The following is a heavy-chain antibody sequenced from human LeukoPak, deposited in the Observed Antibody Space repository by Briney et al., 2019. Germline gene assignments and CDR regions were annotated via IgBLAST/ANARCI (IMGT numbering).Heavy chain of an antibody. CDR2: INPKSGDT. CDR3: ARDVRFGAYAMDV. Sequence: ASMKVSCKAPGDTFIAYYIHWVRQAPGQGLEGMGWINPKSGDTNCAQKFQGRVTMTRDTSTTTVYMELARLRSDDTAVYYCARDVRFGAYAMDVWGQGTTVTVSS. CDR1: GDTFIAYY. J-gene: IGHJ6*02. D-gene: IGHD3-10*01. V-gene: IGHV1-2*02.